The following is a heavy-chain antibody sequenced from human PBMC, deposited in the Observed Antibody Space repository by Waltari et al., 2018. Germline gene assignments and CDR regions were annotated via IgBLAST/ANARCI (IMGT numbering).Heavy chain of an antibody. CDR2: VSYIGTT. J-gene: IGHJ3*01. CDR1: GLSITSNRHY. CDR3: ATYIGASVGTAAFDV. Sequence: QLQLQESGPRLVRPSETLSLICRVSGLSITSNRHYWPWIRQSPGQGLEWIGTVSYIGTTYISPSLKSRVSVSRDTSKNQVSLILGSVTAADMAVYYCATYIGASVGTAAFDVWGQGTMVTVSS. D-gene: IGHD5-12*01. V-gene: IGHV4-39*01.